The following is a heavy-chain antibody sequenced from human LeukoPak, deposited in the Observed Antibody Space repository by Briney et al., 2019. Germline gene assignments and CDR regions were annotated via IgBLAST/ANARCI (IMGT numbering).Heavy chain of an antibody. J-gene: IGHJ4*02. D-gene: IGHD6-19*01. CDR1: GYTFTGYY. CDR2: INPNSGGT. CDR3: ARVRENSSDWYFDY. V-gene: IGHV1-2*02. Sequence: ASVKVSCKASGYTFTGYYMHWVRQAPGQGLEWMGWINPNSGGTNYAQKFQDRVTMTRDTSITTAYMDMSRLRSDDTAVYYCARVRENSSDWYFDYWGQGTLVTVSS.